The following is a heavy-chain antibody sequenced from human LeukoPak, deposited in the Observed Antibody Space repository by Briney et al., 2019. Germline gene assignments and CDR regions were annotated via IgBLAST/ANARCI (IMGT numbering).Heavy chain of an antibody. Sequence: GGSLRLSCAASGFTFSSYEMNWVRQAPGKGLEWVSYISSSGSTIYYADSVKGRFTVSRDNSKNTLYVQMNGLRAEDTAVYYCAKGPLAVEHSTHRFDFWGQGTLVTVSS. CDR2: ISSSGSTI. J-gene: IGHJ4*02. CDR1: GFTFSSYE. CDR3: AKGPLAVEHSTHRFDF. V-gene: IGHV3-48*03. D-gene: IGHD1/OR15-1a*01.